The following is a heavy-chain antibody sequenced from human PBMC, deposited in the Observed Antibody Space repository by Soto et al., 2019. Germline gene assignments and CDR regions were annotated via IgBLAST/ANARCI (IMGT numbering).Heavy chain of an antibody. D-gene: IGHD2-8*01. V-gene: IGHV4-59*08. CDR3: ARGGHCTNGVCSALDY. Sequence: PSETLSLTCTVAGGSIITYDGSLIRQPPGKGLEWIGYIYYGGSANYNPSLKSRVTISVDTSKKQFSLRLDSVTAADTAVYYCARGGHCTNGVCSALDYWGQGTLVTVSS. CDR2: IYYGGSA. CDR1: GGSIITYD. J-gene: IGHJ4*02.